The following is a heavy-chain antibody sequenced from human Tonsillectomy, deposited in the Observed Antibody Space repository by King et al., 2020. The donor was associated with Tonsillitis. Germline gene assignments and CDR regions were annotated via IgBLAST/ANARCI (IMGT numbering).Heavy chain of an antibody. CDR2: IYYSGST. CDR1: GGSISSYY. V-gene: IGHV4-59*01. Sequence: VQLQESGPGLVKPSETLSLTCTVSGGSISSYYWSWIRQPPGKGLEWIGDIYYSGSTNYNPSLKSRVTISVDTSKNQFDLKLSSVTAADTAVYYCARGYSSGWYYFDYWGQGTLVTVSS. D-gene: IGHD6-19*01. J-gene: IGHJ4*02. CDR3: ARGYSSGWYYFDY.